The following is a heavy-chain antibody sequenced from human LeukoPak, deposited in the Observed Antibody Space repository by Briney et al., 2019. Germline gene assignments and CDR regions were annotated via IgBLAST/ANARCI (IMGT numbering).Heavy chain of an antibody. CDR1: GFIISSYV. J-gene: IGHJ4*02. Sequence: GGSLRLSCAASGFIISSYVMSWVRQAPGKGLEWVSGITSGGSTYYADSVKGRFTISRDNSKNTLYLQMNSLRAEDTAVYYCAKDLSSSWLEYYFDYWGQGTLVTVSS. CDR3: AKDLSSSWLEYYFDY. V-gene: IGHV3-23*01. D-gene: IGHD6-13*01. CDR2: ITSGGST.